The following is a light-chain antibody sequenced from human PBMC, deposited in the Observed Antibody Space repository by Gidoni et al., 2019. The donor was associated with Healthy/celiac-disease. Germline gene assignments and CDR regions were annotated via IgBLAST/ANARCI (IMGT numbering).Light chain of an antibody. CDR2: AAS. CDR3: QKYNSAPRT. J-gene: IGKJ2*01. V-gene: IGKV1-27*01. Sequence: DIQMTQSPSSLSASVGDRVTITCRASQVISNYLAWYQQKPGKVHKLLIYAASTLQSGVPSRFSGSGSGTDFTLTISSLQPEDVATYYCQKYNSAPRTFGQGTKLEIK. CDR1: QVISNY.